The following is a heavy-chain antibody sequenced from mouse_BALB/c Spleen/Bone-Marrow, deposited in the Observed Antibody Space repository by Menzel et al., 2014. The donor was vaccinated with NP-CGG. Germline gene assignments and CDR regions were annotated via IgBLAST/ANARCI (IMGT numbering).Heavy chain of an antibody. CDR1: GYTFTDYG. J-gene: IGHJ4*01. CDR3: ARGDYRYDETMDY. Sequence: QVQLQQSGPELVRPGASVKISCKGSGYTFTDYGMHWVKQSHAKSLEWIGLISLYSCNTNYNQKFKDKATMTVDKSSSTAYMELARLISEDSAIYYCARGDYRYDETMDYWGQGNSVTVSS. V-gene: IGHV1-67*01. CDR2: ISLYSCNT. D-gene: IGHD2-14*01.